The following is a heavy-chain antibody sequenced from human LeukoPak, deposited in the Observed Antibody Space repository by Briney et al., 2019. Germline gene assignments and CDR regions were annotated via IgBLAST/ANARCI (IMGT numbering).Heavy chain of an antibody. CDR3: ARTSIRVGTTDEDY. Sequence: GGSLRLSCAASGFTFSSYWMSWVRQAPGKGLEWVANIKQDGSEKYYVDSVKGRFTISRENAKNSLYLQMNSLRAEDTAVYYCARTSIRVGTTDEDYWGQGTLVTVSS. J-gene: IGHJ4*02. CDR2: IKQDGSEK. D-gene: IGHD2/OR15-2a*01. V-gene: IGHV3-7*01. CDR1: GFTFSSYW.